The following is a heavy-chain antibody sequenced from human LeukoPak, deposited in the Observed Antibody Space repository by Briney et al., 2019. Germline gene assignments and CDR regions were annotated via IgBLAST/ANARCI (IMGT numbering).Heavy chain of an antibody. D-gene: IGHD3-22*01. CDR3: AADSLAYYYDSSRYYRFDY. CDR1: GFTFTSSA. V-gene: IGHV1-58*01. CDR2: IVVGSGNT. J-gene: IGHJ4*02. Sequence: SVKVSCTASGFTFTSSAVQWVRQARGQRLEWIGWIVVGSGNTNYAQKFQERVTITRDMSTSTAYMELSSLRSEDTAVYYCAADSLAYYYDSSRYYRFDYWGQGTLVTVSS.